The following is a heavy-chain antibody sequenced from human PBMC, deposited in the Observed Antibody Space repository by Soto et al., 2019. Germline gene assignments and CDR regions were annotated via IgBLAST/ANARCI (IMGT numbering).Heavy chain of an antibody. CDR2: IIPILGIA. D-gene: IGHD3-22*01. V-gene: IGHV1-69*02. J-gene: IGHJ4*02. CDR3: ARGYYDSSGYYYD. Sequence: QVQLVQSGAEVKKPGSSVKVSCKASGGTFSSYTISWVRQAPGQGLEWMGRIIPILGIANYAQKFQGRVTIHADKSTSTAYMELSSLRSEDTAVYYCARGYYDSSGYYYDWGQGTLVTVSS. CDR1: GGTFSSYT.